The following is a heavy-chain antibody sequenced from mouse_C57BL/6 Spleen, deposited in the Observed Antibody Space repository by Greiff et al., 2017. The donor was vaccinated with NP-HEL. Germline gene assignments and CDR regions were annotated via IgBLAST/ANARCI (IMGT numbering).Heavy chain of an antibody. J-gene: IGHJ3*01. D-gene: IGHD1-1*01. CDR2: INPNNGGT. V-gene: IGHV1-22*01. Sequence: VQLQQSGPELVKPGASVKMSCKASGYTFTDYNMHWVKQSHGKSLEWIGYINPNNGGTSYNQKFKGKATLTVNKSSSTAYMELRSLTSEDSAVYYCARGGLTTRGFAYWGQGTLVTVSA. CDR3: ARGGLTTRGFAY. CDR1: GYTFTDYN.